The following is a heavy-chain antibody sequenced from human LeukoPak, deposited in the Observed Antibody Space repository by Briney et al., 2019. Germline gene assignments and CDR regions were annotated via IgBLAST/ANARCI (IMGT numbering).Heavy chain of an antibody. Sequence: GGSLRLSCAASGFTFSSYAMSWVRQAPGKGLEWVSAISGSGGSTYYADSVKGRFTISRDNSKNTLYLQMNSLRAEDTAVYYCAKEPGIAAAGTSIDDYWGQGTLVTVSS. CDR2: ISGSGGST. V-gene: IGHV3-23*01. J-gene: IGHJ4*02. CDR1: GFTFSSYA. D-gene: IGHD6-13*01. CDR3: AKEPGIAAAGTSIDDY.